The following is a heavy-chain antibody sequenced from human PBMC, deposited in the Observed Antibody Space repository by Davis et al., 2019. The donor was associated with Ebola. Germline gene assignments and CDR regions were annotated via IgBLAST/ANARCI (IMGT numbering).Heavy chain of an antibody. CDR1: GYTFTDYN. J-gene: IGHJ4*02. V-gene: IGHV1-2*06. CDR3: ARGHNYAHEY. Sequence: ASVKVSCKASGYTFTDYNIHWMRQAPGQGLEWMGRIISNRGDTNYAQNFQGRVTMTRDTSISTVYMELSSLRYDDTADYYCARGHNYAHEYWGQGTLVTVSS. CDR2: IISNRGDT. D-gene: IGHD4-11*01.